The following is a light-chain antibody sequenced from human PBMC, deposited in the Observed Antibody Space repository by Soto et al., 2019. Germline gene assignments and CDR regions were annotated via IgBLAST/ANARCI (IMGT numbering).Light chain of an antibody. CDR3: QQVDTYPMT. J-gene: IGKJ4*01. Sequence: DIRLTQSPSFLSAAAEDRVSMTCLASQEITKYLAWFQQKPGRAPNLLIYGAFTLQRGVPSRFSGRGSGTEFTLTISSLQPEDFATYYCQQVDTYPMTLGGGTKVDIK. CDR1: QEITKY. V-gene: IGKV1-9*01. CDR2: GAF.